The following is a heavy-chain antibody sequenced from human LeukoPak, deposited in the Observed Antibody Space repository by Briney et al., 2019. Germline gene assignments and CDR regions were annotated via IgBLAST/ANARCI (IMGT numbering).Heavy chain of an antibody. Sequence: PPETLSLTCTVSGASSSDCYYSWIRQPPGKGLEWLGYIYYSGNTNYNPSLESRVTISVDTSKNHFSLRLSSVTAADTAVYYCARHPYPGIYFDLWGRGNLVTVSS. CDR3: ARHPYPGIYFDL. V-gene: IGHV4-59*01. J-gene: IGHJ2*01. CDR2: IYYSGNT. CDR1: GASSSDCY.